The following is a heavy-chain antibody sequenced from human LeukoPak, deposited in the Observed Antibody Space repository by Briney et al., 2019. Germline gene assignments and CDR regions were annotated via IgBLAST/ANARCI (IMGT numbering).Heavy chain of an antibody. CDR3: ARDWGGLRGTQLYFQH. V-gene: IGHV4-4*02. Sequence: PSETLSLTCAVSGGSISSSNWWSWVRQPPGKGLEWIAEIYHSGSTYYNPSLKSRVTISGDTYKNQLSLKLSSVTAADTAVYYCARDWGGLRGTQLYFQHWGQGTLVTVSS. D-gene: IGHD1-26*01. CDR1: GGSISSSNW. J-gene: IGHJ1*01. CDR2: IYHSGST.